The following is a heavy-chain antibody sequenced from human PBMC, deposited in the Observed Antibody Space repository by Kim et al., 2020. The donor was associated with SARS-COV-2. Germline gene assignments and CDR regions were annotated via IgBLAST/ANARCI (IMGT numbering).Heavy chain of an antibody. D-gene: IGHD2-2*01. V-gene: IGHV3-9*01. Sequence: ADSVKGQVTISRDKAKNSLYLQMNSLRAEDTALYYCAKDMRSGTTYSFDYWGQGTLVTVSS. CDR3: AKDMRSGTTYSFDY. J-gene: IGHJ4*02.